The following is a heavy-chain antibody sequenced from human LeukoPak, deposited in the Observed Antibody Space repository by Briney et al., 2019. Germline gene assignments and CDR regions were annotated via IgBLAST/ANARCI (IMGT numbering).Heavy chain of an antibody. CDR3: ARQTGSGLFTLP. D-gene: IGHD3/OR15-3a*01. CDR2: IYYTGNT. Sequence: SETLSLTCTVSGDSISTSKSYWGWLRQPPGTGLEWIGSIYYTGNTYYNASLKSRVTISIDTSKNQISLRLTSVTATDTAMYYCARQTGSGLFTLPGGQGTLVTVSS. J-gene: IGHJ4*02. CDR1: GDSISTSKSY. V-gene: IGHV4-39*01.